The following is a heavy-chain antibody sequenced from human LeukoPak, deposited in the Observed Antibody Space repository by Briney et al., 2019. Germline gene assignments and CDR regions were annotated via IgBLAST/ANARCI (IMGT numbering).Heavy chain of an antibody. CDR3: AKEFSTYSSTGRFDY. CDR1: GFTFSSYG. D-gene: IGHD2-15*01. J-gene: IGHJ4*02. CDR2: ISYDGSNK. V-gene: IGHV3-30*18. Sequence: GGSLRLSCAASGFTFSSYGMHWVRQAPGKGLEWVAVISYDGSNKYYADSVKGRFTISRDNSKNTLYLQMNSLRADDTAVYYSAKEFSTYSSTGRFDYWGQGTLVTVSS.